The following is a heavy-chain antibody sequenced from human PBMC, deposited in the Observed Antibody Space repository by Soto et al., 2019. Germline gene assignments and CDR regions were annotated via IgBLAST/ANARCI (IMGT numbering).Heavy chain of an antibody. J-gene: IGHJ4*01. Sequence: PVGSLRLSCAASGFTFSDYYMSWFRQAPGKGLEWISYISTSGSHTNYTDSVKGRFTISRDNALNTLYLQMNSLRADDTAVYYCVLWQKGDYWGHGALVTVSS. CDR2: ISTSGSHT. CDR1: GFTFSDYY. V-gene: IGHV3-11*06. D-gene: IGHD2-21*01. CDR3: VLWQKGDY.